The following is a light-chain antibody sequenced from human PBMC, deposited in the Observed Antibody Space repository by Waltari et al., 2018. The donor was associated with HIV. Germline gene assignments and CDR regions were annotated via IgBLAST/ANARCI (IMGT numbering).Light chain of an antibody. Sequence: SYELTKPPSVSVSTGQTASFTCAGDKLGDKYACWYQQKPGQSPVLVIYQDSKRPSGIPERFSGSNSGNTATLTISGTHAMDEADYYCQAWDSSTAVFGGGTKLTVL. J-gene: IGLJ2*01. V-gene: IGLV3-1*01. CDR2: QDS. CDR3: QAWDSSTAV. CDR1: KLGDKY.